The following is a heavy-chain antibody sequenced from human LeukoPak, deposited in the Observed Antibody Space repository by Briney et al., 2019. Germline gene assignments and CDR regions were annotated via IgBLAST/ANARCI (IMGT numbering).Heavy chain of an antibody. CDR3: TRSYVDTAMVFDY. Sequence: GGSLRLSCAASGFTFSSYWMHWVRQAPGKGLVWVSRINSDGSSTSYADSVKGRFTISRDNAKNTLYLQMNSLRVEDTAVYYCTRSYVDTAMVFDYWGQGTLVTVSS. V-gene: IGHV3-74*01. D-gene: IGHD5-18*01. CDR1: GFTFSSYW. CDR2: INSDGSST. J-gene: IGHJ4*02.